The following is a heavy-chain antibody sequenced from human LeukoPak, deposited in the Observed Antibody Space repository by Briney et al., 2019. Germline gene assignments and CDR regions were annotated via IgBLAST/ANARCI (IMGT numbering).Heavy chain of an antibody. Sequence: PGGSLRLSCAASGFTFSGYSMNWVRQAPGKGLEWVSYISSSSSTIYYADSVKGRFTISRDNAKNSLYLQMNSPRAEDTAVYYCARGGFGELFSSDYWGQGTLVTVSS. V-gene: IGHV3-48*01. D-gene: IGHD3-10*01. CDR3: ARGGFGELFSSDY. CDR1: GFTFSGYS. J-gene: IGHJ4*02. CDR2: ISSSSSTI.